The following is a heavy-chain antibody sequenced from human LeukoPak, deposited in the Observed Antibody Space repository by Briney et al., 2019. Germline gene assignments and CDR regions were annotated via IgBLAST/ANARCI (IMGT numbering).Heavy chain of an antibody. V-gene: IGHV3-72*01. CDR3: ARSRSCYAFDI. Sequence: GGSLRLSCAASGFTFSDHYMDWVRQAPGKGLEWVGRIRNKANSYTTEYAASVKGRFTISRDDSKNSLYLQMNSLKTEDTAVYYCARSRSCYAFDIWGQGTMVTVSS. J-gene: IGHJ3*02. CDR2: IRNKANSYTT. D-gene: IGHD1-26*01. CDR1: GFTFSDHY.